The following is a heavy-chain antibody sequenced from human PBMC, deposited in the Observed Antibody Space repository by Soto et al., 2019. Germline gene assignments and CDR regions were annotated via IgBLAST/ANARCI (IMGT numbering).Heavy chain of an antibody. CDR3: ARVRVIRGVIPSHFGL. CDR2: IIPLYGTV. J-gene: IGHJ4*02. Sequence: QAHLAQSGAEVKKPGSSVTVSCKASGCTFNSYGISWVRQAPGQGLDWMGVIIPLYGTVNYAQKFQGRVSITAAKSTSTAYMDLNSLRSDDTAVYYCARVRVIRGVIPSHFGLWGQGTQVTVSS. CDR1: GCTFNSYG. V-gene: IGHV1-69*06. D-gene: IGHD3-10*01.